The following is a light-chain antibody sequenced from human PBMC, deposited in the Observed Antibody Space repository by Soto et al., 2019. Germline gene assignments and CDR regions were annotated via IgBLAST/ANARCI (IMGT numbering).Light chain of an antibody. V-gene: IGKV3-11*01. CDR2: EAS. Sequence: ESVLTQSPATLSLSPGERATLSCRASQDVNYALAWYQQKPGQAPRLLIYEASNRATGIPVRFTGGGSGTDFTLTITSLEPEDFAVYYCQQRADWLWTFGQGTKVEIK. J-gene: IGKJ1*01. CDR1: QDVNYA. CDR3: QQRADWLWT.